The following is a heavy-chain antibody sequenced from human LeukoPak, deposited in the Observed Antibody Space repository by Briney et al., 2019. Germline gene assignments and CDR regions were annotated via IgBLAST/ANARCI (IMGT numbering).Heavy chain of an antibody. CDR1: GATFSTFW. V-gene: IGHV3-74*01. D-gene: IGHD3-10*01. CDR3: AFDFGGYSDT. CDR2: TNPDGSRV. J-gene: IGHJ5*02. Sequence: PGGSLRLSCAVSGATFSTFWMHWLRHVPGKGPAWVSRTNPDGSRVDYADSVKGRFTISRDNARDTLYLQMSSLRVEDTAMYYCAFDFGGYSDTWGQGTLVTVSS.